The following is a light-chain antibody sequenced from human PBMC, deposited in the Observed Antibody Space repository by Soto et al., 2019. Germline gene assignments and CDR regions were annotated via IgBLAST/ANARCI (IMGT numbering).Light chain of an antibody. Sequence: DIQMTQSPSSLSASVEDRVIITCRASQSISNHLNWYQQKPGKAPKLLIFAASSLQSGVPSRFSGSRSGPDFTLTISSLQTEDFATYYCQQYPNYSPWTFGQGTKVDIK. CDR1: QSISNH. J-gene: IGKJ1*01. CDR2: AAS. CDR3: QQYPNYSPWT. V-gene: IGKV1-39*01.